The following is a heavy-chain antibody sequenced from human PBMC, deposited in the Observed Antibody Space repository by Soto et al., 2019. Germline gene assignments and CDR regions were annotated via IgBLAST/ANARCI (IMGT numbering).Heavy chain of an antibody. D-gene: IGHD3-10*01. CDR2: IYYSGST. V-gene: IGHV4-31*03. Sequence: SETLSLTCTVSGGSISSGGYYWSWIRQHPEKGLEWIGYIYYSGSTYYNPSLKSRVTISVDTSKNQFSLKLSSVTAADTAVYYCARDLNPYGSGSPFAFDIWGQGTMVTVSS. J-gene: IGHJ3*02. CDR1: GGSISSGGYY. CDR3: ARDLNPYGSGSPFAFDI.